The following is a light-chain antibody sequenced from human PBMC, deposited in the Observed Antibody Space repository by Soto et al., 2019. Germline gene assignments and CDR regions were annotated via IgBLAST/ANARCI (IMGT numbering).Light chain of an antibody. CDR3: QQYGTSRT. CDR1: QSVSSSY. J-gene: IGKJ1*01. CDR2: GAS. Sequence: EIGLTQSPGTLSLSPGERATLSFMASQSVSSSYLAWYQQKPGQAPRPLIYGASTRTAGIPDRFTGSGSGTDFTLTISRLEPEDFAVYYCQQYGTSRTFGQGTKVDIK. V-gene: IGKV3-20*01.